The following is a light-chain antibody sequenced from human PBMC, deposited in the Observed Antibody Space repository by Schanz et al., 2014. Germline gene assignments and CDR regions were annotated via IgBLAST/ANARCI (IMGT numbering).Light chain of an antibody. CDR3: SSYTSSSTPHYV. V-gene: IGLV2-8*01. J-gene: IGLJ1*01. Sequence: QSALTQPPSASGSPGQSVTISCTGTSSDIGRYNYVSWYQQHPGKAPKLILFEVVKRPTGVPDRFSGSKSGNTASLTVSGLQAEDEADYYCSSYTSSSTPHYVFGTGTKLTVL. CDR2: EVV. CDR1: SSDIGRYNY.